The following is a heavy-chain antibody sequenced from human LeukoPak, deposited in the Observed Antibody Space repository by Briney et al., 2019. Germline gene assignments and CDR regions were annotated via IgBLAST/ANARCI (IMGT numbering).Heavy chain of an antibody. D-gene: IGHD3-22*01. V-gene: IGHV4-59*08. Sequence: SETLSLTCTVSGGSISSYYWSWIRQPPGKGLEWIGYIYYSGSTNYNPSPKSRVTISVHTSKNQFSLKLSSVTAADTAVYYCATSPRYDSSGKAGIGYFDYWGQGTLVTVSS. CDR2: IYYSGST. J-gene: IGHJ4*02. CDR3: ATSPRYDSSGKAGIGYFDY. CDR1: GGSISSYY.